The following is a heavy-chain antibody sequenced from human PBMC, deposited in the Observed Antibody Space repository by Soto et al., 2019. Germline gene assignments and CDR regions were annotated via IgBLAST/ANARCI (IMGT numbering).Heavy chain of an antibody. CDR3: AKDLRPTQYDFWSGYFRYYYYGMDV. D-gene: IGHD3-3*01. CDR1: GFTFSSYG. J-gene: IGHJ6*02. Sequence: QVQLVESGGGVVQPGRSLRLSCAASGFTFSSYGMHWVRQAPGKGLEWVAVISYDGSNKYYADSVKGRFTISRDNSKNTLYLQMNSLRAEDTAVYYCAKDLRPTQYDFWSGYFRYYYYGMDVWGQGTTVTVSS. CDR2: ISYDGSNK. V-gene: IGHV3-30*18.